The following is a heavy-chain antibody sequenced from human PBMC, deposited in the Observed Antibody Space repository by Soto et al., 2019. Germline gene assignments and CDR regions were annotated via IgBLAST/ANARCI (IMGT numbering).Heavy chain of an antibody. V-gene: IGHV4-39*01. CDR3: AKNLPRTGRFDY. J-gene: IGHJ4*02. CDR2: IYYSGKT. Sequence: QLQLHESGPGLVKPSETLSLTCSLSGASITSKPYFWAWIRKTPGKGLEWYGSIYYSGKTHYNPSLKSRATISVDRSRNQFSLEVKSVTAADTAVYYCAKNLPRTGRFDYWGQGTVVTVSS. CDR1: GASITSKPYF.